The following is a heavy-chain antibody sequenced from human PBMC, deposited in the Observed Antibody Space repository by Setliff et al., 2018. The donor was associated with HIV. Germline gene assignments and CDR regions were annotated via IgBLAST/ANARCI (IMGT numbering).Heavy chain of an antibody. CDR1: GGSITTTNYY. J-gene: IGHJ4*02. V-gene: IGHV4-39*07. CDR2: IYYRGSA. CDR3: AKGAGFYGDYTFDH. D-gene: IGHD4-17*01. Sequence: SETLSLTCTVSGGSITTTNYYWGWVRQSPGKGLEWIGVIYYRGSAYYNLSLQSRVTLSVDTSKNSFSLHLTSVTAADTAVYYCAKGAGFYGDYTFDHWGQGRQVTVSS.